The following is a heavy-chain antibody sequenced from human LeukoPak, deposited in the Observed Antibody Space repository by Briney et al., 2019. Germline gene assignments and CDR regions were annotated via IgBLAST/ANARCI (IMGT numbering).Heavy chain of an antibody. J-gene: IGHJ4*02. CDR1: GFTFSSYG. D-gene: IGHD3-22*01. CDR2: IRYDGSNK. V-gene: IGHV3-30*02. CDR3: ARDGIDYDSSGYLDY. Sequence: GGSLRLSCAASGFTFSSYGMHWVRQAPGKGLEWVAFIRYDGSNKYYADSVKGRFAISRDNAKNSLYLQMNSLRAEDTALYYCARDGIDYDSSGYLDYWGQGTLVTVSS.